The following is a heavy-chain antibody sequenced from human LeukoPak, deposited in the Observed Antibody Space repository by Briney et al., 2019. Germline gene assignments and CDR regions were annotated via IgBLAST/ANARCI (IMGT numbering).Heavy chain of an antibody. Sequence: ASVKVSCKASGNTFTGYYIHWVRQAPGQGLEWMGWINPNSGDTNYAQKFQGRVTMTRDTSISTAYMEVSRLRSDDTAVYYCARGEAVLTHFDYWGQGTLVTVPS. D-gene: IGHD4/OR15-4a*01. V-gene: IGHV1-2*02. CDR1: GNTFTGYY. J-gene: IGHJ4*02. CDR2: INPNSGDT. CDR3: ARGEAVLTHFDY.